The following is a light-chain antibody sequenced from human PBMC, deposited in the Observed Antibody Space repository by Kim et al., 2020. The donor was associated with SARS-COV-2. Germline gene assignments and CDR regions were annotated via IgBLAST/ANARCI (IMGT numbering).Light chain of an antibody. Sequence: SASVGDRVTITCRESQSISSYLNWYQQKPGKAPKLLIYAASSLQSGVPSRFSGSGSGTDFTLTISSLQPEDFATYYCQQSYSTLTFGPGTKVDIK. J-gene: IGKJ3*01. CDR1: QSISSY. CDR2: AAS. CDR3: QQSYSTLT. V-gene: IGKV1-39*01.